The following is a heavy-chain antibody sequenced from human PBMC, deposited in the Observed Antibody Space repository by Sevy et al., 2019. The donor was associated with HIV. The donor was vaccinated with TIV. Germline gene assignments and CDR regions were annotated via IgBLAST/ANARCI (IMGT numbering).Heavy chain of an antibody. CDR3: ARDLEFYDSGDYGPAFMPDF. J-gene: IGHJ4*01. D-gene: IGHD4-17*01. V-gene: IGHV3-33*08. CDR1: GFAFSNYYA. CDR2: IWFDGSNT. Sequence: GGSLRLSCAASGFAFSNYYAMHWVRQAPGKGLEWVAVIWFDGSNTYYADSVKGRFTISRDIAKNTLHLQMNSLRAEDTAVYYCARDLEFYDSGDYGPAFMPDFWGHGTLVTVSS.